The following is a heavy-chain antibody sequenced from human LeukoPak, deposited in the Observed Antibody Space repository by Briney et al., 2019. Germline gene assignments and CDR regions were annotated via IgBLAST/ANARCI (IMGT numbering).Heavy chain of an antibody. CDR3: ARETSQKGAHYMDV. J-gene: IGHJ6*03. CDR1: GWSISRYY. D-gene: IGHD3-16*01. V-gene: IGHV4-59*01. CDR2: IYYSGYT. Sequence: PSETLALTCTVSGWSISRYYLSLIRQPPGKGLKLIGNIYYSGYTTYSPSLRSRVTISVDTSKNQFSLKLSSVTAADTAVYYCARETSQKGAHYMDVWGKGTTITISS.